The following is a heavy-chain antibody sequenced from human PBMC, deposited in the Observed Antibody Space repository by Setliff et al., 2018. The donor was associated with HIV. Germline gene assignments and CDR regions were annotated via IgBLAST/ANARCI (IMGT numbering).Heavy chain of an antibody. V-gene: IGHV3-23*01. CDR2: ISGSGGST. CDR1: GFRFRGHA. CDR3: AKGYFDWLRAGTFDY. J-gene: IGHJ4*02. Sequence: PGGSLRLSCAPSGFRFRGHAMNWVRQAPGKGLEWVSVISGSGGSTFYADSVKGRFTISRDNSKNTVYLQMNSLRAEDTAVYYCAKGYFDWLRAGTFDYWGQGSLVTVSS. D-gene: IGHD3-9*01.